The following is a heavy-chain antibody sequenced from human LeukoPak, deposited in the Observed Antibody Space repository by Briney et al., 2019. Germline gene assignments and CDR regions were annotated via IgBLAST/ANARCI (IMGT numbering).Heavy chain of an antibody. CDR2: INHSGST. V-gene: IGHV4-34*01. J-gene: IGHJ4*02. D-gene: IGHD2-2*01. CDR1: GGSFSGYY. Sequence: PSETLSLTCAVYGGSFSGYYWSWIRQPPGKGLEWIGEINHSGSTNYNPSLTSRVTISVDTSKNQYSLKLSSMTAADTAVYYCVSRLYKYQLHDYWGQGTLVTVSS. CDR3: VSRLYKYQLHDY.